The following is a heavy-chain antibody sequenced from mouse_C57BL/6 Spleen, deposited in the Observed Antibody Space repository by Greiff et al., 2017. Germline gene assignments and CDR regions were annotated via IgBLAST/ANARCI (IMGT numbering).Heavy chain of an antibody. CDR1: GYTFTDHT. CDR2: IYPRDGST. CDR3: ARGDHYYGSSYLYWYFDV. D-gene: IGHD1-1*01. Sequence: QVQLQQSDAELVKPGASVKISCKVSGYTFTDHTIHWMKQRPEQGLEWIGYIYPRDGSTKYNEKFKGKATLTADKSSSTAYMQLNSLTSEDSAVYFCARGDHYYGSSYLYWYFDVWGTGTTVTVSS. J-gene: IGHJ1*03. V-gene: IGHV1-78*01.